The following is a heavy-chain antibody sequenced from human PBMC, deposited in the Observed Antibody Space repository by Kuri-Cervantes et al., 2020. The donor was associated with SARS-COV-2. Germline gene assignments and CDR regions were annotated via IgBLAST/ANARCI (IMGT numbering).Heavy chain of an antibody. CDR1: GYTFTNYY. CDR3: ARLRQLEEGY. Sequence: ASVKVSCKASGYTFTNYYVHWVRQAPGQGLEWMGWINPRSGGTKSAQKFQGRVTMTRDTSITTAYLEMNSLTPDDTAVYYCARLRQLEEGYWGQGTLVTVSS. D-gene: IGHD1-1*01. CDR2: INPRSGGT. V-gene: IGHV1-2*02. J-gene: IGHJ4*02.